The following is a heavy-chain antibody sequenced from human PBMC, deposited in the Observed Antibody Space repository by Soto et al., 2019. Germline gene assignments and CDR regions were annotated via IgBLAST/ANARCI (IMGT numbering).Heavy chain of an antibody. CDR2: MYHSGIT. J-gene: IGHJ6*02. V-gene: IGHV4-38-2*01. CDR1: GYSIRSGYF. Sequence: PSETLSLTCAVSGYSIRSGYFWGWIRQPPGKGLEWIGSMYHSGITYYNLSLKSRVTISVDTSKNQLSLKLSSATAAYTAVYYCARSMYSTSAQLYYGMDVWGQGTTVTVSS. D-gene: IGHD6-6*01. CDR3: ARSMYSTSAQLYYGMDV.